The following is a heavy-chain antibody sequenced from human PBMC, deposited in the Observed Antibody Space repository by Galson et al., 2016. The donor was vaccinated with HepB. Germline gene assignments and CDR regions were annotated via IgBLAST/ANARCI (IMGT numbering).Heavy chain of an antibody. CDR1: GFTFSGYA. Sequence: SLRLSCAASGFTFSGYAMHWVRQVPGKGLEWVAVVTHDGINKDYGASVKGRFTVSRDNSKNTVYLQMKSLRAEDTAVYFCAKEVEKVTMFGLVRGYHFYHGMDVWGQGTTVSVSS. J-gene: IGHJ6*02. CDR3: AKEVEKVTMFGLVRGYHFYHGMDV. D-gene: IGHD3-3*01. V-gene: IGHV3-30*18. CDR2: VTHDGINK.